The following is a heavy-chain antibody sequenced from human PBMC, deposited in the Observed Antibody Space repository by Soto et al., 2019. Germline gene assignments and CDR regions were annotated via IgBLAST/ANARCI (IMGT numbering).Heavy chain of an antibody. V-gene: IGHV4-31*03. Sequence: PSETLSLTCTVSGGSINSGGYYWSWIRQHPGKGLEWIGYIYYSGSTNYNPSLKSRVTISVDTSKHHFSLRLSSVTAADTAVYYCARDPAREAVPYRGYLGAFDSWGQGTMVTVSS. D-gene: IGHD1-1*01. CDR3: ARDPAREAVPYRGYLGAFDS. J-gene: IGHJ3*02. CDR1: GGSINSGGYY. CDR2: IYYSGST.